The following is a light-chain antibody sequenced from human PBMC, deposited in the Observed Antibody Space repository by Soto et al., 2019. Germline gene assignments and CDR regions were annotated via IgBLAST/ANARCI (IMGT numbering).Light chain of an antibody. Sequence: QSVLTQPASVSGSPGQSITISCTGTSSDVGGYNYVSWYQQHPGKAPKLMIYEVRNRPSGVSNRFSGSKSGNTASLTISGLQAEDEADYYCSSYTSSSPRVVFGGGTKLTVL. J-gene: IGLJ2*01. V-gene: IGLV2-14*01. CDR2: EVR. CDR3: SSYTSSSPRVV. CDR1: SSDVGGYNY.